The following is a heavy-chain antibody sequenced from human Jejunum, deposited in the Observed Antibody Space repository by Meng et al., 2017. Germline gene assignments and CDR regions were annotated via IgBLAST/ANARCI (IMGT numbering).Heavy chain of an antibody. CDR3: AREGYYSVDY. CDR1: GGSISSVYW. CDR2: TYRSGST. V-gene: IGHV4-4*02. Sequence: QLRGWSLGLRRPSETLSLTSAVSGGSISSVYWWTGVRQSPGNGLEWIGETYRSGSTNYNPSLKSRVTISADKTKNQFSLKLTSVTAADTAVYYCAREGYYSVDYWGQGTLVTVSS. J-gene: IGHJ4*02. D-gene: IGHD3-22*01.